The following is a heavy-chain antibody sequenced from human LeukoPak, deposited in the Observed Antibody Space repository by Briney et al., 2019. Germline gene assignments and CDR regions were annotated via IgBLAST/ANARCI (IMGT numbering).Heavy chain of an antibody. CDR3: AKDRGWNTFDY. D-gene: IGHD1/OR15-1a*01. Sequence: PGGSLRLSCAASGFTFGVSWMSWVRQAPGKGLEWVANIKEDGGVKNYVDSVMGRLTISRDNAKSSLFLQMNSLRVEDTAVYYCAKDRGWNTFDYWGQGTLVTASS. V-gene: IGHV3-7*01. CDR2: IKEDGGVK. CDR1: GFTFGVSW. J-gene: IGHJ4*02.